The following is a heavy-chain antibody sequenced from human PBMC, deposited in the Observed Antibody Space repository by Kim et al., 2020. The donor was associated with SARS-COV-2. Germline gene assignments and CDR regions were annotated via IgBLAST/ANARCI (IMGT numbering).Heavy chain of an antibody. CDR1: GFTVSSNY. CDR2: IYSGGST. Sequence: GGSLRLSCAASGFTVSSNYMSWVRQAPGKGLEWVSVIYSGGSTYYADSVTGRFTIFRDNSKNTLYLQMNSLRAEDTAVYYCASVSIYCSSTSCYNVFDY. D-gene: IGHD2-2*02. J-gene: IGHJ4*01. V-gene: IGHV3-53*01. CDR3: ASVSIYCSSTSCYNVFDY.